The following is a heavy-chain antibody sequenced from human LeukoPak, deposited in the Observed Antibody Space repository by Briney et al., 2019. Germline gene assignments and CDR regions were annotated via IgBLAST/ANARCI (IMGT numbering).Heavy chain of an antibody. J-gene: IGHJ4*02. D-gene: IGHD3-16*01. CDR2: IKTKTDGGTT. CDR1: GFTFSNAW. Sequence: PGGSLRLSCAASGFTFSNAWMSWVRQAPGKGLEWVGRIKTKTDGGTTDYAAPVKGRFTISRDDSKNTLYLQMNSLKTEDTAVYYCTTGRALGGSYSYFDYWGQGTLVTVSS. CDR3: TTGRALGGSYSYFDY. V-gene: IGHV3-15*05.